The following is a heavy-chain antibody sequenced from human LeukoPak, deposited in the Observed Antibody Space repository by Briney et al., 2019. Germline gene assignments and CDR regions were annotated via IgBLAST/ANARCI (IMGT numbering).Heavy chain of an antibody. CDR3: ARGHSYYDNSGYSGIDY. CDR1: GGSISSSSSY. J-gene: IGHJ4*02. CDR2: IYYSGSS. Sequence: SETLSLTCSVSGGSISSSSSYWGWIRQPPGKGLEWIGSIYYSGSSFDNPALKSRVTISVDTSKNQFSLKLSSVTAADTAVYYCARGHSYYDNSGYSGIDYWGQGTLITVSS. D-gene: IGHD3-22*01. V-gene: IGHV4-39*07.